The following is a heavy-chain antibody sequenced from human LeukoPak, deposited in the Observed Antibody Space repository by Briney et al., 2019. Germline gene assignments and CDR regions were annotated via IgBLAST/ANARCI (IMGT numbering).Heavy chain of an antibody. D-gene: IGHD3-3*01. V-gene: IGHV4-39*01. Sequence: PSETLSLTSTVPGGSISSANYYWGWIRQPPGKGLEWIGSIYYSGSTYYNPSLKSRVTIPLDTSKNQFSLKLSSVTAADTAVYYCARCGYYDFWSGYNPATFDSWGQGTLVTVSS. CDR3: ARCGYYDFWSGYNPATFDS. CDR1: GGSISSANYY. CDR2: IYYSGST. J-gene: IGHJ4*02.